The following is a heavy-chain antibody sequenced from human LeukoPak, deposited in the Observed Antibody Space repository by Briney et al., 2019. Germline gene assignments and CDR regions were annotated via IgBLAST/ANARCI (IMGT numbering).Heavy chain of an antibody. CDR2: INPSGGST. J-gene: IGHJ4*02. D-gene: IGHD6-19*01. Sequence: ASVKVSCKASGYTFASYGISWVRQAPGQGPEWMGIINPSGGSTTYAQNFQGRVTMTRDTSTSAVYMELSSLRSDDTAVYYCARGGSLAVAPHQYYFDYWGQGSLVTVSS. CDR3: ARGGSLAVAPHQYYFDY. CDR1: GYTFASYG. V-gene: IGHV1-46*01.